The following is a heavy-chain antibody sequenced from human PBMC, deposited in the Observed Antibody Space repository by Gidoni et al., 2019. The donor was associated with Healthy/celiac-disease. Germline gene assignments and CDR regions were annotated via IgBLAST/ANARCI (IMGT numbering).Heavy chain of an antibody. CDR3: ARGSGIGQAFDI. Sequence: QLQLQESGPGLVKPSETLSLTCTVSGGSISSSSYYWGWIRQPPGKGLEWIGSIYYSGSTYYTPSLKSRVTISVDTSKNQFSLKLSSVTAADTAVYYCARGSGIGQAFDIWGQGTMVTVSS. CDR2: IYYSGST. J-gene: IGHJ3*02. CDR1: GGSISSSSYY. D-gene: IGHD1-26*01. V-gene: IGHV4-39*01.